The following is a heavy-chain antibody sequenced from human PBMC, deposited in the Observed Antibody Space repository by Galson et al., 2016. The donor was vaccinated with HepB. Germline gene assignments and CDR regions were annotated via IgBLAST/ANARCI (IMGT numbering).Heavy chain of an antibody. J-gene: IGHJ3*02. CDR2: IDPSDSYA. CDR1: GYNFITYW. CDR3: ARPNTLGGLDI. V-gene: IGHV5-10-1*01. D-gene: IGHD2-2*02. Sequence: SGAEVKKPGESLRISCKVSGYNFITYWINWVRHMPGKGLEGMGRIDPSDSYATYGPSFQGHVTFSVDKSTSTVFLQWNSLRASDTAIYFCARPNTLGGLDIWGRGTMVTVSS.